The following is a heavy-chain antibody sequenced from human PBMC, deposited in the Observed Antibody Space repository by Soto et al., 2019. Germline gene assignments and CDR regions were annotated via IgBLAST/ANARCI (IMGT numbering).Heavy chain of an antibody. D-gene: IGHD5-12*01. CDR2: IYSGGTT. CDR1: GFTVSSSNY. CDR3: HGYGY. J-gene: IGHJ4*02. V-gene: IGHV3-53*01. Sequence: EVQLVESGGGLIQPGGSPRLSCVVSGFTVSSSNYMSWVRQAPGKGLEWVSVIYSGGTTYYADSVKGRFTISRDNSKNTLYLQINSLRAEDTAVYYCHGYGYWGQGTLVTVSS.